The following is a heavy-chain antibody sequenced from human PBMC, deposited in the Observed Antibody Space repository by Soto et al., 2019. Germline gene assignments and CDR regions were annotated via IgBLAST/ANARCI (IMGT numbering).Heavy chain of an antibody. V-gene: IGHV1-3*01. D-gene: IGHD3-3*01. CDR1: GYTFTSYA. J-gene: IGHJ6*02. CDR3: ARKRIRFLVWLYYYYGMDV. CDR2: INAGNGNT. Sequence: ASVKVSCKASGYTFTSYAMHWVRQAPGQRLEWMGWINAGNGNTKYSQKFQGRVTITRDTSASTAYMELSSLRSEDTAVYYCARKRIRFLVWLYYYYGMDVSCQAPTVTVSS.